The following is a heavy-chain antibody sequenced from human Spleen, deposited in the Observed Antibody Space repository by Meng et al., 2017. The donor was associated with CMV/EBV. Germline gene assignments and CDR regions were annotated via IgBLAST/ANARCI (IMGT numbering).Heavy chain of an antibody. V-gene: IGHV4-31*02. J-gene: IGHJ5*02. CDR2: IYYSGST. D-gene: IGHD2-8*01. CDR3: ARDMSRNGERNWFDP. CDR1: GASISSSGYY. Sequence: SGASISSSGYYWSWIRQHPGKGLEWIGYIYYSGSTYYNPSLKSRVSISVDMAKNQFSLKLSSVTAADTAVYYCARDMSRNGERNWFDPWGQGTLVTVSS.